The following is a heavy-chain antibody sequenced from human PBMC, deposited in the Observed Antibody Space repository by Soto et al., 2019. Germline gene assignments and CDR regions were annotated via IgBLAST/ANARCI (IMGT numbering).Heavy chain of an antibody. CDR1: GFTFSSYS. Sequence: GGSLRLSCAASGFTFSSYSMNWVRQAPGKGLEWVSSISSSSSYIYYADSVKGRFTISRDNAKNSLYLQMNSLRAEDTAVYYCARDAGYSYGSGEGWFDPWGQGTRVTVSS. V-gene: IGHV3-21*01. CDR2: ISSSSSYI. D-gene: IGHD5-18*01. J-gene: IGHJ5*02. CDR3: ARDAGYSYGSGEGWFDP.